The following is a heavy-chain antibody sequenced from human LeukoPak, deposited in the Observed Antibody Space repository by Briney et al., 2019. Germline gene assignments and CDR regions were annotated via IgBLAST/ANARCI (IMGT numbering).Heavy chain of an antibody. D-gene: IGHD6-13*01. V-gene: IGHV6-1*01. CDR3: ASFRDTGYSSSWPRGHHDY. CDR1: GDSVSSNSAA. CDR2: TYYRSKWYN. J-gene: IGHJ4*02. Sequence: SQTLSLTCAISGDSVSSNSAAWNWIRQSPSRGLEWLGRTYYRSKWYNDYAVSVKSRITINPDTSKNQFSLKLSSVTAADTAVYYCASFRDTGYSSSWPRGHHDYWGQGTLVTVSS.